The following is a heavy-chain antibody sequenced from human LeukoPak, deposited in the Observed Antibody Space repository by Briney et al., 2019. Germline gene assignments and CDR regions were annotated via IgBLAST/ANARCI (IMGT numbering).Heavy chain of an antibody. CDR3: ARDGGGPYYYGSGTYLGAFDI. J-gene: IGHJ3*02. CDR2: ITSSGITI. D-gene: IGHD3-10*01. V-gene: IGHV3-48*03. CDR1: GFTFSSCD. Sequence: GGSLRLSCAASGFTFSSCDMNWVRQAPGKGLEWVSHITSSGITIYYADSVEGRFTISRDNAKKSLYLQMNSLRAEGTAVYYCARDGGGPYYYGSGTYLGAFDIWGQGTMVTVSS.